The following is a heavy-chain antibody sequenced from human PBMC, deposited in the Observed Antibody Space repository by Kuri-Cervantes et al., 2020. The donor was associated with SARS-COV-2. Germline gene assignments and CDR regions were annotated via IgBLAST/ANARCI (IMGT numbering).Heavy chain of an antibody. V-gene: IGHV3-30*04. CDR3: AREYDFWRTFDY. CDR2: ISYDGSNK. J-gene: IGHJ4*02. D-gene: IGHD3-3*01. CDR1: GFTFSSYA. Sequence: GESLKISCAASGFTFSSYAMHWVRQAPDKGLEWVAVISYDGSNKYYADSVKGRFTISRDNSKNTLYLQMNSLRAEDTAVYYCAREYDFWRTFDYWGQGTLVTVSS.